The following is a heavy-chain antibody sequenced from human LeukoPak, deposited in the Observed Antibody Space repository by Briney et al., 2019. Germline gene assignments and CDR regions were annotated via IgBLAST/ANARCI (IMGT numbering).Heavy chain of an antibody. CDR1: GYTFTSYG. J-gene: IGHJ6*03. V-gene: IGHV1-18*01. CDR2: ISAYNGNT. CDR3: ARGSSYSANYYYYYMDV. Sequence: GASVKVSCKASGYTFTSYGISWVRQAPGQGLEWMGWISAYNGNTNYAQKLQGRVTMTTDTSTSTAYMELRSLRSEDTAVYYCARGSSYSANYYYYYMDVWGKGTTVTVSS. D-gene: IGHD2-21*01.